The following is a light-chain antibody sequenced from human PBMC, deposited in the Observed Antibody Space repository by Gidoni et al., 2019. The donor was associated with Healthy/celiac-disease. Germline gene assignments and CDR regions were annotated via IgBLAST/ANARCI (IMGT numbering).Light chain of an antibody. CDR2: DAS. J-gene: IGKJ1*01. V-gene: IGKV1-5*01. CDR1: QSISSW. Sequence: DIQMTQSPSTLSASVGDRVTITCRASQSISSWLAWYQQKQGKAPKILIYDASSLESGVPSRFSCSGSGTEFTLTISSLHPDDFATYYCQQYNSFWTFGQGTKVEIK. CDR3: QQYNSFWT.